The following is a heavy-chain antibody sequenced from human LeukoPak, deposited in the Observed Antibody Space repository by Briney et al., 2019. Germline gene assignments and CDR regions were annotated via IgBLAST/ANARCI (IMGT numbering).Heavy chain of an antibody. Sequence: GESLKISCKGSGYSFTSYWIGWVRQMPGKGLEWMGIIYPGDSDTRYSPSFQGQVTISADKSISTAYLQWSSLKASDTAMYYCASPRRYSSSWLDAFDIWGQGTMVTVSS. V-gene: IGHV5-51*01. CDR3: ASPRRYSSSWLDAFDI. CDR1: GYSFTSYW. CDR2: IYPGDSDT. J-gene: IGHJ3*02. D-gene: IGHD6-13*01.